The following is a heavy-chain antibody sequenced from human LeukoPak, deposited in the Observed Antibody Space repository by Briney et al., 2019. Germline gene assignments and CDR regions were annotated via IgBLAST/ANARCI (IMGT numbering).Heavy chain of an antibody. V-gene: IGHV3-48*01. J-gene: IGHJ4*02. D-gene: IGHD3-3*01. CDR2: ISSSSSTI. Sequence: PGGSLRLSCAASGFTFSSYSMNWVRQAPGKGLEWVSYISSSSSTIYYADSVKGRFTISRDNAKNSLYLQMNSLRAEDTAVYYCARDAVTIFGVVTMEPFFDYWGQGTLVTVSS. CDR3: ARDAVTIFGVVTMEPFFDY. CDR1: GFTFSSYS.